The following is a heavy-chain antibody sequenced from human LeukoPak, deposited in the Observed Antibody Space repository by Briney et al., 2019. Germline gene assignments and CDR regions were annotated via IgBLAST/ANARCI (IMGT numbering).Heavy chain of an antibody. CDR1: GFTFSDYY. CDR2: ISSSGSTI. D-gene: IGHD1-26*01. Sequence: PGGSLRLSCAASGFTFSDYYMSWIRQAPGKGLEWVSYISSSGSTIYYADSVKGRFTISRDNAKNSLYLQMNSLRAEDTAVYYCAKSGSYSAFDAFDIWGQGTMVTVSS. CDR3: AKSGSYSAFDAFDI. J-gene: IGHJ3*02. V-gene: IGHV3-11*01.